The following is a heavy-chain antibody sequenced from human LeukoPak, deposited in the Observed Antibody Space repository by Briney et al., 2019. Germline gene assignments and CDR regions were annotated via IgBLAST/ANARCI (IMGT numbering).Heavy chain of an antibody. D-gene: IGHD2-21*02. CDR1: GFTFSTYW. J-gene: IGHJ6*02. CDR3: MMSLTAHYYYGMDV. V-gene: IGHV3-7*02. Sequence: GGSLRLSCTPSGFTFSTYWMSWVRQAPGKGREWVANIKQDGREKYYVDSVKGRFTISRDNTKNSLYLQMNSRRAEDTAVYHCMMSLTAHYYYGMDVWGQGTTVTVSS. CDR2: IKQDGREK.